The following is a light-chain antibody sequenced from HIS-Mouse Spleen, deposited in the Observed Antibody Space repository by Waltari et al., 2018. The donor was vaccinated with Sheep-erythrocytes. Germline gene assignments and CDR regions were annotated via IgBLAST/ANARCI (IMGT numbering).Light chain of an antibody. Sequence: QSALTQPRSVSGSPGQSVTISCTGTSSDAGGYNYVSWYQQHPGKAPKLMIYDVSKRPSGVPDRFSGSKSVSTASLTISGLQAEDEADYYCCSYAGSYTLVFGGGTKLTVL. CDR1: SSDAGGYNY. CDR2: DVS. V-gene: IGLV2-11*01. CDR3: CSYAGSYTLV. J-gene: IGLJ2*01.